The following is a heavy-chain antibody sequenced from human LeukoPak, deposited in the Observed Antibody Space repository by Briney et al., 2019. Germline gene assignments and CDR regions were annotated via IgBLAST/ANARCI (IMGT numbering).Heavy chain of an antibody. D-gene: IGHD6-13*01. J-gene: IGHJ4*02. V-gene: IGHV3-23*01. CDR2: ISGSGGST. CDR1: GFTFSSYA. Sequence: GGSLRLSCAASGFTFSSYAMSWVRQAPGKGLEWVSAISGSGGSTYYADSVKGRFTISRDNSKNTLYLQMNSLRAEDTAVYYCARDNFFYSSSWHYFDYWGQGTLVTVSS. CDR3: ARDNFFYSSSWHYFDY.